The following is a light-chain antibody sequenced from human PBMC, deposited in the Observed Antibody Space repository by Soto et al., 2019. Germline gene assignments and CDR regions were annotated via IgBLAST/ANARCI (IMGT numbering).Light chain of an antibody. CDR1: QSISSY. J-gene: IGKJ1*01. V-gene: IGKV1-39*01. CDR2: AAS. CDR3: QQVYSTPRT. Sequence: DIQMTQSPSSLSASVGDRVTITCRASQSISSYLNWYQQKPGKAPKLLIYAASSLQSGVPSRFSGSGSGTVFTLTITSLQPKDFATYYFQQVYSTPRTSGQGTKVKIK.